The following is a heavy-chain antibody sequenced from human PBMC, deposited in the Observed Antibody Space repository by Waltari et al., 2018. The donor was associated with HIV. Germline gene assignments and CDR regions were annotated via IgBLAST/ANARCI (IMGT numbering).Heavy chain of an antibody. V-gene: IGHV3-23*01. CDR2: IRGTGGST. CDR1: GFTFGSYA. D-gene: IGHD3-3*01. CDR3: AKVSRGFGVVSYYYYNMDV. Sequence: EVQLLESGGGLVQPGGSLRLSCVASGFTFGSYAVSWVRQAPGKGLEWVSVIRGTGGSTYYADSVKGRFTISRDNSKSTLYLQMNSLRAEDTAVYYCAKVSRGFGVVSYYYYNMDVWGQGTTVTVSS. J-gene: IGHJ6*02.